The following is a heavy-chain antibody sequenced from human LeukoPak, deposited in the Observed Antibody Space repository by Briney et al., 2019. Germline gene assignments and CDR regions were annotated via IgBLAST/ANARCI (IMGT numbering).Heavy chain of an antibody. V-gene: IGHV4-59*01. CDR1: GGSSSSYY. D-gene: IGHD1-14*01. CDR3: ARFSATPLTKGYYFYMDV. Sequence: SETLSLTCTVSGGSSSSYYWSWIRQPPGKGLEYIGHIYYSGSTDYSPSLKSRVTISVDTSRNQFSLKLTSVTAADTAVYYCARFSATPLTKGYYFYMDVWGKGTTVTVSS. CDR2: IYYSGST. J-gene: IGHJ6*03.